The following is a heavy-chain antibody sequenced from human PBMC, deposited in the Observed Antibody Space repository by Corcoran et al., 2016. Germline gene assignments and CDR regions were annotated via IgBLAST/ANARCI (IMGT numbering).Heavy chain of an antibody. D-gene: IGHD4-17*01. J-gene: IGHJ2*01. CDR3: ARGIALLNGDPGYFDL. V-gene: IGHV1-46*01. CDR1: GYTFTSYY. CDR2: INPSGGST. Sequence: QVQLVQSGAEVKKPGASVKVSCKASGYTFTSYYMHWVRQAPGQGLEWMGIINPSGGSTSYAQKFQGRVTMTRDTSTSTVYMELSSLRSEDTAVYYCARGIALLNGDPGYFDLWGRGTLVTVSS.